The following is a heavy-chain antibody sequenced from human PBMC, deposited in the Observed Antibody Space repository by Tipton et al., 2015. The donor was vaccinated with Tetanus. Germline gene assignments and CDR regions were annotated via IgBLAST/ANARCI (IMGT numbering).Heavy chain of an antibody. CDR1: GFMFSSYT. Sequence: GSLRLSCAASGFMFSSYTMSWVRQAPGKGLECVSAIGGSGGASYYADSVKGRFTISRDNSKSTLYLQVHSLRVEDTAIYFCAKGRAAATHFFDYWGQGTPVTVSS. V-gene: IGHV3-23*01. CDR2: IGGSGGAS. D-gene: IGHD6-25*01. J-gene: IGHJ4*02. CDR3: AKGRAAATHFFDY.